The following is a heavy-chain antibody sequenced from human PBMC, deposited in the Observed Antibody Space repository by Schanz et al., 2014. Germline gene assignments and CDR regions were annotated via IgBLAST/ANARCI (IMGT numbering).Heavy chain of an antibody. CDR3: AKDHFGHYDSSGCSDCYYYGMDV. CDR1: GFSFSGFG. CDR2: ISYDGRNK. Sequence: QVQLVESGGGVVQPGRSLRLSCAGSGFSFSGFGMHWVRQAPGKGLEWVAVISYDGRNKYFADSVKGRFTISRDNSKNALFLQVNSLRAEDTAVYYCAKDHFGHYDSSGCSDCYYYGMDVWGPGTTVTVSS. D-gene: IGHD3-22*01. J-gene: IGHJ6*02. V-gene: IGHV3-30*18.